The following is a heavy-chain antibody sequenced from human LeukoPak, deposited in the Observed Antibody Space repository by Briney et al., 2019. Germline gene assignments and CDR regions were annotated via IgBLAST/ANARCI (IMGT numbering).Heavy chain of an antibody. D-gene: IGHD2-15*01. J-gene: IGHJ5*02. V-gene: IGHV3-23*01. CDR2: ISGGGGTT. CDR3: ARALVIATTYYYFDP. Sequence: GGSLRLSCPASGFTFSSYAMSWVRQAPAKGLEWVSFISGGGGTTYYADSVKGRFTISRDNSKNTLYVRMYSLRAEDTAVYYCARALVIATTYYYFDPWGEGTLVTVSS. CDR1: GFTFSSYA.